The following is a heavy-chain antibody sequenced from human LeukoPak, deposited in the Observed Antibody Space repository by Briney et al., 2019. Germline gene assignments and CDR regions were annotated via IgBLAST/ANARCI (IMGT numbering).Heavy chain of an antibody. J-gene: IGHJ4*02. Sequence: SETLSLTCTVSGGSISSGSYYWSWIRQPPGKGLEWIGYIYHSGSTYYNPSLKSRVTISVDTSKNQFSLKLSSVTAADTAVYYCAREATYYDFWSGYSNWGQGTLVTVSS. CDR2: IYHSGST. D-gene: IGHD3-3*01. CDR3: AREATYYDFWSGYSN. CDR1: GGSISSGSYY. V-gene: IGHV4-30-2*05.